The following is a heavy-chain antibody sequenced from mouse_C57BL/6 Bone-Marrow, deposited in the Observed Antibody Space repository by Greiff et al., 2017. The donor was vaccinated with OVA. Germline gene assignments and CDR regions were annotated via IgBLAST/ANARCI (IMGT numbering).Heavy chain of an antibody. J-gene: IGHJ3*01. V-gene: IGHV1-52*01. CDR2: IDPSDSET. CDR3: ARENYGRGFAY. Sequence: VKLQQPGAELVRPGSSVKLSCKASGYTFTSYWMHWVKQRPIQGLEWIGNIDPSDSETHYNQKFKDKATLTVDKSSSTAYMQLSSLTSEDSAVYYCARENYGRGFAYWGQGTLVTVSA. CDR1: GYTFTSYW. D-gene: IGHD2-1*01.